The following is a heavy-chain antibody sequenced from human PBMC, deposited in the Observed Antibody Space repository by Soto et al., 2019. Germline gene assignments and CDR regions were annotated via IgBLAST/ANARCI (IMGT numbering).Heavy chain of an antibody. CDR3: ARGSSTIAVRYFQH. CDR1: EFTFSSYA. Sequence: HPXGSLQLSCAASEFTFSSYAMSWVRQAPGKGLKWVSGISGSGDNTDYADSVKGRFTISRDNFKNTLYLQMNSLRADDTAVYYCARGSSTIAVRYFQHWGQGTLVTVSS. CDR2: ISGSGDNT. J-gene: IGHJ1*01. D-gene: IGHD6-6*01. V-gene: IGHV3-23*01.